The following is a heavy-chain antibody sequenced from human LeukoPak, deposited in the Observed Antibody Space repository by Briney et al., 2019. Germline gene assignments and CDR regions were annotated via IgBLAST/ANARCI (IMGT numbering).Heavy chain of an antibody. Sequence: ASVKVSCKASGYSFMDYDISWVRQATGQGLEWMGWMNPKSGNTGYAEKFQGRVAMTRDTSVATAYMELSSLRSEATAVYYCARNSGLADCWGQGTLVTVSS. CDR1: GYSFMDYD. CDR3: ARNSGLADC. V-gene: IGHV1-8*01. CDR2: MNPKSGNT. D-gene: IGHD5-12*01. J-gene: IGHJ4*02.